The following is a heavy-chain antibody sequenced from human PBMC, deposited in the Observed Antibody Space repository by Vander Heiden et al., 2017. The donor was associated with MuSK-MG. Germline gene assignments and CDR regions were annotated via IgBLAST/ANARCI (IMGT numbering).Heavy chain of an antibody. V-gene: IGHV4-34*01. CDR3: ARGVNYYGSGSYYDY. D-gene: IGHD3-10*01. Sequence: QVQLQQWGAGLLKPSETLSLTCAVYGGSFSGYYWSWIRQPPGKGLEWIGEINHSGSTNYNPSRKSRVTISVDTSKNQFSLKLSSVTAADTAVYYCARGVNYYGSGSYYDYWGQGTLVTVSS. CDR2: INHSGST. J-gene: IGHJ4*02. CDR1: GGSFSGYY.